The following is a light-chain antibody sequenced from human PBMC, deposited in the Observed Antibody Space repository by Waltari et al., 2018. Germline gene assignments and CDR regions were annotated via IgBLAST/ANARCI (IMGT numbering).Light chain of an antibody. Sequence: EVVMTQSPDTLSVSPGDGATLSCRASQSVSGKLAWYQQKPGQVPRLLISAASTRATGIPAMFSGSGSGTDFSLTIISLHSEDFAVYYYQQYNNRPRTCDQGTKVEIK. CDR3: QQYNNRPRT. CDR2: AAS. V-gene: IGKV3-15*01. J-gene: IGKJ1*01. CDR1: QSVSGK.